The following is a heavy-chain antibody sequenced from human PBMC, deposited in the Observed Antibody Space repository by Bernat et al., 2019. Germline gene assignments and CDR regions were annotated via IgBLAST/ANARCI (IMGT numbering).Heavy chain of an antibody. D-gene: IGHD4-11*01. J-gene: IGHJ6*02. Sequence: EVQLVESGGGLVKPGGSLRLSCAASGFTFSSYSMNWVRQAPGKGLEWVSSISSSSSYIYYADSVKGRFTISRDNAKNSLYLQMNSLRAEDTAVYYCARDLSNPTAYYYYGMDVWGQGTTVTVSS. CDR1: GFTFSSYS. CDR2: ISSSSSYI. V-gene: IGHV3-21*01. CDR3: ARDLSNPTAYYYYGMDV.